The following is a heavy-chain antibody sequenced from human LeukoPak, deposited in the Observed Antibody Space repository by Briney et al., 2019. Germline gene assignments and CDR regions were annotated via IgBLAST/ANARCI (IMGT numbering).Heavy chain of an antibody. Sequence: ASMKGSCKASGYTLTGYYIDRVRQAPGQRLEWMGWINPNSGGTNYAQKFQGRVTMTRDTSISTAYMELSRLRSDDTAVYYCARALRLVVIDYWGQGTLVTVSS. V-gene: IGHV1-2*02. D-gene: IGHD2-15*01. CDR1: GYTLTGYY. CDR2: INPNSGGT. CDR3: ARALRLVVIDY. J-gene: IGHJ4*02.